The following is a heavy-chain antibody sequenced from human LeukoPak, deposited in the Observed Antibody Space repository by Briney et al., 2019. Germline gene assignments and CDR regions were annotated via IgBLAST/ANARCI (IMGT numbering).Heavy chain of an antibody. Sequence: SETLSLTCTVSGGSSNSYYWSWIRQPPGKGLEWIGYTHPSGNTNYSPSLKSQVTISIDMSRNQFSLKLSSVTAADTAVYYCARKAPKKGWFDPWGQGTLVTVSS. CDR3: ARKAPKKGWFDP. J-gene: IGHJ5*02. CDR1: GGSSNSYY. V-gene: IGHV4-4*09. CDR2: THPSGNT.